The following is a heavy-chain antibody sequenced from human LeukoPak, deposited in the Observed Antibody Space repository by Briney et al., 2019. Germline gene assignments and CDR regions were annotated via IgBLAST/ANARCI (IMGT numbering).Heavy chain of an antibody. CDR3: ARELSGYDPEEGD. V-gene: IGHV1-46*01. D-gene: IGHD5-12*01. Sequence: ASVNVSCKASGYTFANYYMHWVGQAPGQGLEGMGIINPSGGSTSYAQKFQGRVTMTRDTSTSTVYMELSSLRSEDTAVYYCARELSGYDPEEGDWGQGTLVTVSS. J-gene: IGHJ4*02. CDR2: INPSGGST. CDR1: GYTFANYY.